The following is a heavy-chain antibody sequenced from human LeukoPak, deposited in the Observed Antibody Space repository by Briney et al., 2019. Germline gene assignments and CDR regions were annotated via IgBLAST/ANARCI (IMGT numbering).Heavy chain of an antibody. D-gene: IGHD3-3*01. Sequence: ASVKVSCKASGYTFTNYDINWVRQAAGQGLEWMGWMNPNSGNTGYAQKFQGRVTVTRDTSITTAYMELSRLRSDDTAVYYCTRGGFLQWYHSDYWGQGTLVTVSS. CDR1: GYTFTNYD. CDR3: TRGGFLQWYHSDY. V-gene: IGHV1-8*01. J-gene: IGHJ4*02. CDR2: MNPNSGNT.